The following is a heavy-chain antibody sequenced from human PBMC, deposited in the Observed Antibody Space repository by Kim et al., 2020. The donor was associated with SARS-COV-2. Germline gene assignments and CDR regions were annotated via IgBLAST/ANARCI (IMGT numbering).Heavy chain of an antibody. V-gene: IGHV3-21*01. D-gene: IGHD2-21*01. J-gene: IGHJ4*02. CDR3: ARDGVWWLPFDY. CDR1: GFTFSSYS. CDR2: ISSSSSYI. Sequence: GGSLRLSCAASGFTFSSYSMNWVRQAPGKGLEWVSSISSSSSYIYYADSVKGRFTISRDNAKNSLYLQMNSLRAEDTAVYYCARDGVWWLPFDYWGQGTLVTVSS.